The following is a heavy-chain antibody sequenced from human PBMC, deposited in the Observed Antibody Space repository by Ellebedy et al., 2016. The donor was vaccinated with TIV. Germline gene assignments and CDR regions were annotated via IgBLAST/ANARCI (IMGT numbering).Heavy chain of an antibody. CDR3: ANNWVVRGEGWNNGMDV. CDR1: GFTVSTNY. J-gene: IGHJ6*02. CDR2: IYSDGTT. D-gene: IGHD3-10*01. V-gene: IGHV3-66*01. Sequence: GESLKISCAVSGFTVSTNYLSWVRQAPGKGLEWVSTIYSDGTTYYADSVRGRFTISRDNSKNTLYLQMKSLRADETAVYYCANNWVVRGEGWNNGMDVWGQGATVTVSS.